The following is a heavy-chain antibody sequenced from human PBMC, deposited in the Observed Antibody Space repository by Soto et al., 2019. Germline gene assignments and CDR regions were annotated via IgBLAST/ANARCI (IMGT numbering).Heavy chain of an antibody. CDR3: AKIDSGYDFGVIDY. CDR1: GFTFSSYA. J-gene: IGHJ4*02. V-gene: IGHV3-23*01. D-gene: IGHD5-12*01. Sequence: PGGSLRLSCASSGFTFSSYAMSWVRQAPGKGLEWVSAISGSCCSTYYADSVKGRFTISRDNSKNTLYLQMNSLRAEDTAVYYCAKIDSGYDFGVIDYWGQGTLVTVSS. CDR2: ISGSCCST.